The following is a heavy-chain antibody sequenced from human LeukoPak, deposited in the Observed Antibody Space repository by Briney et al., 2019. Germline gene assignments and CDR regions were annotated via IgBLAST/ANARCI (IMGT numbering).Heavy chain of an antibody. CDR2: INPNSGGT. J-gene: IGHJ4*02. V-gene: IGHV1-2*06. Sequence: ASVKVSCKASGYTFTGYYMHWVRQAPGQGLEWMGRINPNSGGTNYAQKFQGRVTMTRDTFISTAYMELSRLRSDDTAVYYCASRESIYGDYVDTDYWGQGTLVTVSS. D-gene: IGHD4-17*01. CDR3: ASRESIYGDYVDTDY. CDR1: GYTFTGYY.